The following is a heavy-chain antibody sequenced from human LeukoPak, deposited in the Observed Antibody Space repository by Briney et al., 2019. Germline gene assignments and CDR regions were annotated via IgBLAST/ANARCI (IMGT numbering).Heavy chain of an antibody. V-gene: IGHV3-48*03. CDR2: ISNSGNAK. D-gene: IGHD2-15*01. CDR1: GFTFSRYG. J-gene: IGHJ3*02. CDR3: AREAAPVLAAQPDAFDI. Sequence: GGSLRLSCAASGFTFSRYGMSWVRQAPGKGLEGLSYISNSGNAKYYAGSVKGRFTISRDSAKNSLYLQMNSLRAEDTAVYYCAREAAPVLAAQPDAFDIWGQGTMVTVSS.